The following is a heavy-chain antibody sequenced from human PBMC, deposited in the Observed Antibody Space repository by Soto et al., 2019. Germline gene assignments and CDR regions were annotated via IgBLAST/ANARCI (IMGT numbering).Heavy chain of an antibody. J-gene: IGHJ4*02. CDR3: ARENRYYDSSGYYPDLDY. Sequence: GASVKVSCKASGYTFTGYYMHWVRQAPGQGLEWMGWINPNSGGTNYAQKFQGRVTMTRDTSISTAYMELSRLRSDDTAVYYCARENRYYDSSGYYPDLDYWGQGTLVTVSS. V-gene: IGHV1-2*02. CDR1: GYTFTGYY. D-gene: IGHD3-22*01. CDR2: INPNSGGT.